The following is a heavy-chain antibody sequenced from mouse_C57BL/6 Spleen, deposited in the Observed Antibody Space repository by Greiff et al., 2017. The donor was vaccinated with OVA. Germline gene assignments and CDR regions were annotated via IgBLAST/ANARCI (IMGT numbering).Heavy chain of an antibody. CDR1: GFTFSSYA. CDR2: ISDGGSYT. CDR3: ARDDGYYCAY. Sequence: EVKLMESGGGLVKPGGSLKLSCAASGFTFSSYAMSWVRQTPEKRLEWVATISDGGSYTYYPDNVKGRFTISRDNAKNNLYLQMSHLKSEDTAMYYCARDDGYYCAYWGQGTLVTVSA. V-gene: IGHV5-4*01. D-gene: IGHD2-3*01. J-gene: IGHJ3*01.